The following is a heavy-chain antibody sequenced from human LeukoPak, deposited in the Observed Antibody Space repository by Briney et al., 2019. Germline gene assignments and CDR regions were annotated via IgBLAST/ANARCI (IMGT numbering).Heavy chain of an antibody. CDR2: ISGSSGII. CDR1: GFTFNTYT. V-gene: IGHV3-48*01. Sequence: GGSLRLSCAASGFTFNTYTMNWVRQAPGKGLEWVSYISGSSGIIDYADSVRGRFAISRDNAKNSLYLQMNSLRAEDTAVYYCARILAVAGTSAFDIWGQGTMVTVSS. J-gene: IGHJ3*02. D-gene: IGHD6-19*01. CDR3: ARILAVAGTSAFDI.